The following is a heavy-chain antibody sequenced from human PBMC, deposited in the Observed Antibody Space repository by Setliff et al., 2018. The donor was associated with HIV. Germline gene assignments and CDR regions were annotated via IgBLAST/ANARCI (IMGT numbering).Heavy chain of an antibody. J-gene: IGHJ4*02. CDR1: GGSISSSNYY. Sequence: SETLSLTCTVSGGSISSSNYYWGWIRQPPGKGREWIGSIFYSGSANYNPSLTSPVTISVDTSKKQFSLKLTSVTAADTGIYYCVASSSWSCRLNYWGQGTQVTVSS. V-gene: IGHV4-39*01. CDR3: VASSSWSCRLNY. D-gene: IGHD6-13*01. CDR2: IFYSGSA.